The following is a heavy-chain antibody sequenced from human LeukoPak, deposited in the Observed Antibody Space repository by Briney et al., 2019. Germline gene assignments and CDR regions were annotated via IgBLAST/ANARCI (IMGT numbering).Heavy chain of an antibody. CDR1: GFTFSSYA. D-gene: IGHD2-2*01. CDR2: INGSGGST. Sequence: GGSLRLSCAASGFTFSSYAMSWVRQAPGKGLEWVSAINGSGGSTYYADSVKGRFTISRDNSKNTLYLQMNSLRAEDTAVYYCAKDPVVVPAAIGMDVWGQGTTVTVSS. J-gene: IGHJ6*02. V-gene: IGHV3-23*01. CDR3: AKDPVVVPAAIGMDV.